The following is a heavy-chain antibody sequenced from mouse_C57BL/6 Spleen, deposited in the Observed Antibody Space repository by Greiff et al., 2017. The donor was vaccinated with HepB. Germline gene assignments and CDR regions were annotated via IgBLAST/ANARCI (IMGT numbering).Heavy chain of an antibody. V-gene: IGHV6-3*01. D-gene: IGHD1-1*01. CDR2: IRLKSDNYAT. J-gene: IGHJ1*03. CDR1: GFTFSNYW. Sequence: EVQVVESGGGLVQPGGSMKLSCVASGFTFSNYWMNWVRQSPEKGLEWVAQIRLKSDNYATHYAESVKGRFTISRDDSKSSVYLQMNNLRAEDTGIYYCTVDTTVVATRYFDVWGTGTTVTVSS. CDR3: TVDTTVVATRYFDV.